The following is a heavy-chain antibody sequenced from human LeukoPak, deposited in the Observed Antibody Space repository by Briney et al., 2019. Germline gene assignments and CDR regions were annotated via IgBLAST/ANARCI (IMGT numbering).Heavy chain of an antibody. Sequence: GASVKVSCKVSGYTLTELSMHWVRQAPGQGLEWMGWISAYNGNTYYAQKAQGRVTMTTDTSTSTAYMELRSLRSDDTAVYYCARADCISHNCHPTHYYYYYYMDVWGKGTTVTVSS. J-gene: IGHJ6*03. V-gene: IGHV1-18*01. CDR3: ARADCISHNCHPTHYYYYYYMDV. CDR1: GYTLTELS. D-gene: IGHD1-1*01. CDR2: ISAYNGNT.